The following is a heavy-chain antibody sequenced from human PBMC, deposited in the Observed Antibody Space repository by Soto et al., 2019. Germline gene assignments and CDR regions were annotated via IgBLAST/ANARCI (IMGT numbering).Heavy chain of an antibody. J-gene: IGHJ3*02. V-gene: IGHV5-51*01. CDR1: GYSFTSYW. Sequence: PGESLKISCKGSGYSFTSYWIGWVRQMPGKGLEWMGIIYPGDSDTRYSPSFQGQVTISADKSISTAYLQWSSLKASDTAMYYWARRLPHIGGHIDAFDIGGKGTMVTV. CDR3: ARRLPHIGGHIDAFDI. CDR2: IYPGDSDT.